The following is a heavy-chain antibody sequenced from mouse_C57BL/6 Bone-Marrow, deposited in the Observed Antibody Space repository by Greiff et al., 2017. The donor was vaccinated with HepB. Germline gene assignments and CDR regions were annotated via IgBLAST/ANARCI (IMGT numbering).Heavy chain of an antibody. CDR3: AREGSYYGSRTWFAY. D-gene: IGHD1-1*01. Sequence: EVKLVESGPELVKPGASVKISCKASGYTFTDYYMNWVKQSHGKSLEWIGDINPNNGGTSYNQKFKGKATLTVDKSSSTAYMELRSLTSEDAAVYYCAREGSYYGSRTWFAYWGQGTLVTVSA. J-gene: IGHJ3*01. CDR2: INPNNGGT. V-gene: IGHV1-26*01. CDR1: GYTFTDYY.